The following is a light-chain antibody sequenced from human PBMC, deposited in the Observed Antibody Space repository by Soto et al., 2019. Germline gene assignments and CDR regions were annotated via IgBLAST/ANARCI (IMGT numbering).Light chain of an antibody. CDR2: GAS. CDR3: QQYGSSST. Sequence: DIVMAQSPASLSVSPGERATLSCRASQNISTNVAWYQQKPGQAPRLLIYGASSRPTGIPDRFSGSGSGTDFTLTISRLEPEDFAVYYCQQYGSSSTFGQGTRLEI. J-gene: IGKJ5*01. CDR1: QNISTN. V-gene: IGKV3-20*01.